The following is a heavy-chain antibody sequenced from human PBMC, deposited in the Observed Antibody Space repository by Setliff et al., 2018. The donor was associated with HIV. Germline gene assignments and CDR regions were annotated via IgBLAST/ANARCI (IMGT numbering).Heavy chain of an antibody. Sequence: GESLKISCKGSGYSFTDFWIAWVRQMPGQGLEWMGSIYGGDSDTRYSPSFQGQVTISADKSISTAYLQWSSLKGSDTAMYYCARHGGGNRYNNFWSGYYSFFDHWGQGTLVTVSS. CDR2: IYGGDSDT. D-gene: IGHD3-3*01. J-gene: IGHJ4*02. V-gene: IGHV5-51*01. CDR3: ARHGGGNRYNNFWSGYYSFFDH. CDR1: GYSFTDFW.